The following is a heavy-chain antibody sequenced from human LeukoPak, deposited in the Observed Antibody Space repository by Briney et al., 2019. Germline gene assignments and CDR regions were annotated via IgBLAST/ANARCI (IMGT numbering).Heavy chain of an antibody. V-gene: IGHV4-59*08. CDR1: GVTITSYY. Sequence: SQTLSLTCTVSGVTITSYYWSWIRQPPGKGLEWIGSIYHSGSTNDNPSLKSRVTTSVDTSKNQFSLKLSSVTAADTAVYYCARRGYYYDSSHYYYFDYWGQGTLVTVSS. D-gene: IGHD3-22*01. J-gene: IGHJ4*02. CDR2: IYHSGST. CDR3: ARRGYYYDSSHYYYFDY.